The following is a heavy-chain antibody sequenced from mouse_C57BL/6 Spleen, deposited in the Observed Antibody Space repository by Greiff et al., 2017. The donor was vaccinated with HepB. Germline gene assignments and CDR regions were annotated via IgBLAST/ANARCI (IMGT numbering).Heavy chain of an antibody. J-gene: IGHJ2*01. CDR1: GYAFSSSW. V-gene: IGHV1-82*01. D-gene: IGHD3-2*02. CDR2: IYPGDGDT. CDR3: ARSGYCDY. Sequence: VKLQESGPELVKPGASVKISCKASGYAFSSSWMNWVKQRPGKGLEWIGRIYPGDGDTNYNGKFKGKATLTADKSSSTAYMQLSSLTSEDSAVYFCARSGYCDYWGQGTTLTVSS.